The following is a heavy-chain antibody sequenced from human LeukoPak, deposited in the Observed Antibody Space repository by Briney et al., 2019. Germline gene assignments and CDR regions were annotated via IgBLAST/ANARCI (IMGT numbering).Heavy chain of an antibody. CDR2: IKADGSEK. D-gene: IGHD5-24*01. V-gene: IGHV3-7*04. Sequence: GGSLRLSCAASGFSFSGHWMNWVRQPPGKGLEWVANIKADGSEKYYVDSVKGRFTISRDNSKNTLSLQMNSLRVEDTAMYFCAKDIQLSTWGLGTMVTVSS. CDR3: AKDIQLST. J-gene: IGHJ3*01. CDR1: GFSFSGHW.